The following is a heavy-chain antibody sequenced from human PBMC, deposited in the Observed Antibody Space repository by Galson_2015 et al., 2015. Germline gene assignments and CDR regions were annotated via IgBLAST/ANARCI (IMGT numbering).Heavy chain of an antibody. CDR3: ARDFGLGFCSDTSCRYFDY. Sequence: SLRLSCAASGFTFSSYAMSWVRQAPGKGLEWLSFINPGSTTIYYADSVKGRFTVSRDNAKNSLYLQMNSLRDDDTAVYYCARDFGLGFCSDTSCRYFDYWGEGTLVTVSS. CDR2: INPGSTTI. J-gene: IGHJ4*02. D-gene: IGHD2-15*01. CDR1: GFTFSSYA. V-gene: IGHV3-48*02.